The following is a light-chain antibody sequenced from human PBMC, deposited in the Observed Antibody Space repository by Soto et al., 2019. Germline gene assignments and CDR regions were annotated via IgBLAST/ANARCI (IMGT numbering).Light chain of an antibody. V-gene: IGLV2-14*01. Sequence: QSALTQPASVSGSPGQSITISCTATSSDVGGYNYVSWYQQRPGKAPQLMIYEVSNRPSGISIRFSGSKSGNTASLTISGLQAEDEADYYCNSYTSSSTVVFGGGTKLTVL. CDR3: NSYTSSSTVV. CDR2: EVS. CDR1: SSDVGGYNY. J-gene: IGLJ2*01.